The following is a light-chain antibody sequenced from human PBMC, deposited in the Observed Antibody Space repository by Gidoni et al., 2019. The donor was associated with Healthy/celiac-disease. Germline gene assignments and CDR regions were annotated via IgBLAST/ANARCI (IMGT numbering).Light chain of an antibody. CDR1: QGISHY. Sequence: DIQMTQSPSSLSASVGDRVTITCRASQGISHYLAWYQQKPGTVPKLLIYAASTLQSGVPSRCSGSGSGTDFTLTISSLQPEDVATYYCQKYNSAPTFXGXTKVEIK. CDR2: AAS. J-gene: IGKJ4*01. V-gene: IGKV1-27*01. CDR3: QKYNSAPT.